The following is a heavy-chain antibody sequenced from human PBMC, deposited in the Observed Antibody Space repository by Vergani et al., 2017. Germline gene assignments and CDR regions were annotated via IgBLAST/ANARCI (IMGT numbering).Heavy chain of an antibody. Sequence: QVQLQQWGAGLLKPSETLSLTCAVYGGSFSGYYWSWLRQPPGKGLEWIGEITHSGSTNYNPSLKSRVTISVDTSKNQFSLKLSSVTAADTAVYYCARVRRGGMGAFYYYYGMDVWGQGTTVTVSS. CDR2: ITHSGST. V-gene: IGHV4-34*01. CDR1: GGSFSGYY. J-gene: IGHJ6*02. D-gene: IGHD1-26*01. CDR3: ARVRRGGMGAFYYYYGMDV.